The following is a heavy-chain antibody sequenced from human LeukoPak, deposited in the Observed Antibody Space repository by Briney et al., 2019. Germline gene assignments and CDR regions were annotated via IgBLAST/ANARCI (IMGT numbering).Heavy chain of an antibody. CDR2: ISSSSSYI. CDR1: GFTFSSYS. J-gene: IGHJ3*02. Sequence: GGSLRLSCAASGFTFSSYSMNWVRQAPGKGLEWVSSISSSSSYIYYADSVKGRFTISRDNAKNSLYLQMNSLRAEDTAVYYCASLKTITIFGVVMDDAFDIWGQGTMVTVSS. V-gene: IGHV3-21*01. D-gene: IGHD3-3*01. CDR3: ASLKTITIFGVVMDDAFDI.